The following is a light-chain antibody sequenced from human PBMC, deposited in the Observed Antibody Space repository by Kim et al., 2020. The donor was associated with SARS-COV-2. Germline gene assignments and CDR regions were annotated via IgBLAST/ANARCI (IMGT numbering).Light chain of an antibody. CDR1: NKASEG. Sequence: APGETAKISCGGDNKASEGLHCYQLKPSQTPVLVIYDDTDRPSGIPERFSASNSGNTATLTTSRVEAGDEADYYCQVWDSGSDHWVFGGGTQLTVL. CDR2: DDT. J-gene: IGLJ3*02. CDR3: QVWDSGSDHWV. V-gene: IGLV3-21*02.